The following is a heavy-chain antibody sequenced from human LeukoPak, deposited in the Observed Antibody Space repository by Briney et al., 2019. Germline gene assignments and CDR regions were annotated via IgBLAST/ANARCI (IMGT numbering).Heavy chain of an antibody. D-gene: IGHD6-13*01. CDR3: ASPSEGIAAAGGFDY. CDR1: GGSISSGDYY. Sequence: SETLSLTCTVSGGSISSGDYYWSWIRQPPGKGLEWIGYIYYSGSTYYNPSLKSRVTISVDTSKNQFSLKLSSVTAADTAVYYCASPSEGIAAAGGFDYWGQGTLVTVSS. J-gene: IGHJ4*02. V-gene: IGHV4-30-4*01. CDR2: IYYSGST.